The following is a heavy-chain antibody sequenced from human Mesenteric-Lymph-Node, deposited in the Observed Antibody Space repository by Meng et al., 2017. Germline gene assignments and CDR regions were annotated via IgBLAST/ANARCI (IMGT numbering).Heavy chain of an antibody. CDR3: TRGYSGIDIYAFDV. V-gene: IGHV3-74*01. CDR2: INGDGSTT. D-gene: IGHD5-12*01. J-gene: IGHJ3*01. CDR1: GGTFSSNW. Sequence: SCKASGGTFSSNWMHWVRQAPGKGLVWVSRINGDGSTTNYADSVKGRFTISRDNAKNTLYLQANSLRAEDTAVYYCTRGYSGIDIYAFDVWGRGTMVTVSS.